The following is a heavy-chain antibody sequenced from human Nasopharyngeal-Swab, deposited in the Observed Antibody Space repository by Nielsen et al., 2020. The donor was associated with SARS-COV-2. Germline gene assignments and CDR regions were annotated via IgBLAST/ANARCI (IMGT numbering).Heavy chain of an antibody. Sequence: GGSLRLSCAASGFTFSSYNMNWVRQAPGKGLEWVSSISSSSSYIYYADSVKGRFTISRDNAKNSLYLQMNSLRAEDTAVYYCARDSGIGAYFYYGMDVGGQGTTVTVSS. CDR3: ARDSGIGAYFYYGMDV. CDR2: ISSSSSYI. CDR1: GFTFSSYN. D-gene: IGHD3-10*01. V-gene: IGHV3-21*01. J-gene: IGHJ6*02.